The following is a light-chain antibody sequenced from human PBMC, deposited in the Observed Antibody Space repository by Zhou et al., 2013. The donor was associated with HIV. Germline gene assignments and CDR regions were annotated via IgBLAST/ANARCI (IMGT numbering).Light chain of an antibody. J-gene: IGKJ1*01. CDR3: QKYNSAPRT. Sequence: DIQLTQSPSFLSASVGDRVTITCRASQGISSYLAWYQQKPGKAPTLLIFAASTLQTGVPSRFSGSGFGTDFTLTISSLQPEDVATYYCQKYNSAPRTFGQGTKVEIK. CDR1: QGISSY. CDR2: AAS. V-gene: IGKV1-27*01.